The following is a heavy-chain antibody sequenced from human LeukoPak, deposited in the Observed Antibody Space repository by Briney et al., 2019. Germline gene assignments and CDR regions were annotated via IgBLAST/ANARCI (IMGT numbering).Heavy chain of an antibody. J-gene: IGHJ5*02. CDR2: INPNSGGT. CDR1: GYIFTGYH. CDR3: ALIGDHAWFDP. V-gene: IGHV1-2*02. Sequence: ASVTVSCKASGYIFTGYHMNWVRQAPGQGLEWMGWINPNSGGTNYAQEFQGRVTMTRDTSISTAYMELSTLRSDDTAVYYCALIGDHAWFDPWGQGTLVTVSS. D-gene: IGHD3-10*01.